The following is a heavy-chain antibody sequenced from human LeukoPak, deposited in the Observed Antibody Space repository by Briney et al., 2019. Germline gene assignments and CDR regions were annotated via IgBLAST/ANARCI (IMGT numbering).Heavy chain of an antibody. J-gene: IGHJ4*02. Sequence: SETLSLTCTVSGGSISRSHHYWGWLRQPPGKGLEWIGSIYYSGKTYYHPSLKSRVTISVDTSKNQFSLRLTSVTAADTAVYYCARLVIVEAAYDYWGQGTLVTVSS. CDR1: GGSISRSHHY. CDR3: ARLVIVEAAYDY. D-gene: IGHD1-26*01. V-gene: IGHV4-39*01. CDR2: IYYSGKT.